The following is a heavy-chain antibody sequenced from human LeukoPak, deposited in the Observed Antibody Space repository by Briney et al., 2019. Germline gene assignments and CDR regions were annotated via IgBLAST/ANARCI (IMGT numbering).Heavy chain of an antibody. CDR3: ARVHSYGSGSYLDY. D-gene: IGHD3-10*01. CDR2: ISSSSSTI. J-gene: IGHJ4*02. V-gene: IGHV3-48*04. Sequence: HPGGSLRLSCAASGFTFSSYSMNWVRQAPEKGLEWVSYISSSSSTIYYADSVKGRFTISRDNAKNSLYLQMNSLRAEDTAVYYCARVHSYGSGSYLDYWGQGTLVTVSS. CDR1: GFTFSSYS.